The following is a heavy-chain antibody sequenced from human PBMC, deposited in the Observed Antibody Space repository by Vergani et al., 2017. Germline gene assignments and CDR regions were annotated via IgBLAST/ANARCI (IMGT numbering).Heavy chain of an antibody. CDR3: AGEAFRYDILTEHDAFDI. V-gene: IGHV3-7*01. D-gene: IGHD3-9*01. Sequence: EVQLVESGGGLVQPGGSLRLSCAASGFTFSSYWMSWVRQAPGKGLEWVANIKQDGSEKDYVDSVKGRFTISRDNAKNSLYLQMNSLRAEDTAVYYCAGEAFRYDILTEHDAFDIWGQGTMVTVSS. CDR1: GFTFSSYW. CDR2: IKQDGSEK. J-gene: IGHJ3*02.